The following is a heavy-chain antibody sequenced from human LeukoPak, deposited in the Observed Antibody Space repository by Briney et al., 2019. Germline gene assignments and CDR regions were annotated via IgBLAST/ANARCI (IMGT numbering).Heavy chain of an antibody. D-gene: IGHD6-19*01. J-gene: IGHJ4*02. CDR2: IYTGGTT. CDR3: AREGNTSGRPFDY. Sequence: PGGSLRLSCAASGFTVSSNYMSWVRQAPGKGLEWVSVIYTGGTTYYADSVKGRFTNSRDNSKNTLYLQMNSLRAEDTAVYYCAREGNTSGRPFDYWGQGTLVTVSS. CDR1: GFTVSSNY. V-gene: IGHV3-66*01.